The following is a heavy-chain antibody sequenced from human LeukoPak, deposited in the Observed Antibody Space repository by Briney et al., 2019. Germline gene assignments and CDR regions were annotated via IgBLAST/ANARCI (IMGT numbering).Heavy chain of an antibody. Sequence: SETLSLTCAVYGGSFSGYYWSWIRQPPGQGLEWIGEMNHSGSTNYNPSLMSRVTISVDTSKNQFSLKLSSVTAAHTAVYYCARGNRDIYDFWSGYYKTKPNWFDPWGQGTLVTVSS. CDR3: ARGNRDIYDFWSGYYKTKPNWFDP. J-gene: IGHJ5*02. V-gene: IGHV4-34*01. CDR1: GGSFSGYY. CDR2: MNHSGST. D-gene: IGHD3-3*01.